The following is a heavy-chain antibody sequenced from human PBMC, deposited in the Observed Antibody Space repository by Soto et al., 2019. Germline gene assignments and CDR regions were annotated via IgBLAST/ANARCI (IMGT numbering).Heavy chain of an antibody. CDR2: IIPIFGTA. CDR1: GGTFSSYA. V-gene: IGHV1-69*13. D-gene: IGHD5-12*01. Sequence: ASVKVSFKASGGTFSSYAISWVRQAPGQGLEWMGGIIPIFGTANYAQKCQGRVTLTADESTSTAYMEMSSLRSEDTAVYYCARDLVSLSVEMATTDAFDIWGHGTMVTVSS. J-gene: IGHJ3*02. CDR3: ARDLVSLSVEMATTDAFDI.